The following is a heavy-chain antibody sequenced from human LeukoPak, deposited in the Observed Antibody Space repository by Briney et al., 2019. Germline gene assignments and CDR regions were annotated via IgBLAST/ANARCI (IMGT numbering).Heavy chain of an antibody. V-gene: IGHV4-30-4*01. Sequence: SQTLSLTCTVSGVSLSSGDYYWRWLRQPPGTVLEWLGYVYHSGSTYYSPPLRNRVTLSVDTSKNQFSLKLSSVTAADTAVYYCARAHGSPSVRLFDSWGQGTLVTVSS. CDR2: VYHSGST. J-gene: IGHJ4*02. CDR3: ARAHGSPSVRLFDS. CDR1: GVSLSSGDYY. D-gene: IGHD3-10*01.